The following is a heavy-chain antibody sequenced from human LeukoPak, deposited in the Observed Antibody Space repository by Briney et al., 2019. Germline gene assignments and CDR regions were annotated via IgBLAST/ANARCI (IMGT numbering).Heavy chain of an antibody. J-gene: IGHJ4*02. D-gene: IGHD1-26*01. CDR3: ARGGSGTYLFDY. CDR1: AGSISTYY. CDR2: NYYSGSP. Sequence: PSETLSLTCTVSAGSISTYYWSWIRQPPGKGLEWIGYNYYSGSPNYNPSLESRVTILVDPSKNQISLKLSSVTAADTAVYYCARGGSGTYLFDYWGQGTLVTVSS. V-gene: IGHV4-59*01.